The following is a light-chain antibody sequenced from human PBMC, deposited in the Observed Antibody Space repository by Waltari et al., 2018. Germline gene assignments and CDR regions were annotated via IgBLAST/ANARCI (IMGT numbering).Light chain of an antibody. CDR3: QQYFKTPLT. Sequence: DIVMTQSPDSLTVSLGERATINCKSSQTILYSSSNKNYLAWYQQKPRQPPKLLIHWASTRESGVPDRFSGTGSGTDFTLTISRLQAEDVAVYYCQQYFKTPLTFGGGTKVEIK. CDR1: QTILYSSSNKNY. J-gene: IGKJ4*01. V-gene: IGKV4-1*01. CDR2: WAS.